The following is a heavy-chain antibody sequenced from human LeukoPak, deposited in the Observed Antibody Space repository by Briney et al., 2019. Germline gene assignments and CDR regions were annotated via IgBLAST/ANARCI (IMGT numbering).Heavy chain of an antibody. D-gene: IGHD5-18*01. CDR2: ISWNGGSI. Sequence: GGSLRLSCAASGFTFDDYAMHWVRQAPGKGLEWVSGISWNGGSIGYADSVKGRFTISRDNAKNSLYLQMNSLRAEDTGVYYCAKDSYSKGDYWGQGVLVTVSS. CDR3: AKDSYSKGDY. J-gene: IGHJ4*02. V-gene: IGHV3-9*01. CDR1: GFTFDDYA.